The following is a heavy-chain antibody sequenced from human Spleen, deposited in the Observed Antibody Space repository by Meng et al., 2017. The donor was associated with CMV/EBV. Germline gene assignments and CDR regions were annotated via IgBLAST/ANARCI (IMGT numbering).Heavy chain of an antibody. J-gene: IGHJ6*02. CDR2: IYPGDSDT. CDR1: GYTFSNYW. CDR3: ARRLFDYSNAYYYYGMDV. Sequence: GESLKISCEGSGYTFSNYWIDWVRQMPGKGLEWMGIIYPGDSDTRYSPSFQGQVTISADKSISTAYLQWSSLKASDTAMYYCARRLFDYSNAYYYYGMDVWGQGTTVTVSS. D-gene: IGHD4-11*01. V-gene: IGHV5-51*01.